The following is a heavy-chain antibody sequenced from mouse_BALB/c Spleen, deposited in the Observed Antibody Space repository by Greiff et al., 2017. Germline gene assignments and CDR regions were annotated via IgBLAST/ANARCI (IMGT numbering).Heavy chain of an antibody. CDR3: VGVWFAY. Sequence: EVKVVESGGGLVQPKGSLKLSCAASGFTFNTYAMNWVRQAPGKGLEWVARIRSKSNNYATYYADSVKDSFTISRDDSQSMLYLQMNNLKTEDTAMYYCVGVWFAYWGQGTLVTVSA. CDR2: IRSKSNNYAT. J-gene: IGHJ3*01. V-gene: IGHV10-1*02. CDR1: GFTFNTYA.